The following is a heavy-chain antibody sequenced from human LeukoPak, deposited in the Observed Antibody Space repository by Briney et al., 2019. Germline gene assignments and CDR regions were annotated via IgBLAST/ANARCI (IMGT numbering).Heavy chain of an antibody. CDR2: INPNSGGT. D-gene: IGHD3-10*01. V-gene: IGHV1-2*02. Sequence: ASVKVSCKASGYTFTGYYMHWVRQAPGQGLEWMGWINPNSGGTNYAQKFQGRVTTTRDTSISTAYMELSRLRSDDTAVYYCARGLYYYGSGSYAGGYWGQGTLVTVSS. J-gene: IGHJ4*02. CDR1: GYTFTGYY. CDR3: ARGLYYYGSGSYAGGY.